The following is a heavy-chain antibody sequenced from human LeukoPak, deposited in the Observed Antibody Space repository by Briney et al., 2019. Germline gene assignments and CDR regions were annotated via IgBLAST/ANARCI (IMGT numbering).Heavy chain of an antibody. Sequence: GGSLRLSCPASALTFSSYEMNWVRQAPGKGLGWGSYISSSGSTIYYADSVKGRFTISRDNAKNSLYLQMNSLRAEDTAVYYCARDLPYGSGSYTFDYWGQGTLVTVSS. V-gene: IGHV3-48*03. CDR2: ISSSGSTI. J-gene: IGHJ4*02. D-gene: IGHD3-10*01. CDR1: ALTFSSYE. CDR3: ARDLPYGSGSYTFDY.